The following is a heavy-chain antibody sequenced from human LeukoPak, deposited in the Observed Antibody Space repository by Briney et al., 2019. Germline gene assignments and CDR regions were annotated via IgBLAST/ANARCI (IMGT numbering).Heavy chain of an antibody. V-gene: IGHV3-30*18. CDR2: ISYDGSNK. J-gene: IGHJ4*02. Sequence: PGGSLRLSCAASGFTFSSYGMHWVRQAPGKGLEWVAVISYDGSNKYYADSVKGRFTTSRDNSKNTLYLQMNSLRAEDTAVYYCAKDQRQYGGSPFDYWGQGTLVTVSS. CDR3: AKDQRQYGGSPFDY. CDR1: GFTFSSYG. D-gene: IGHD5-12*01.